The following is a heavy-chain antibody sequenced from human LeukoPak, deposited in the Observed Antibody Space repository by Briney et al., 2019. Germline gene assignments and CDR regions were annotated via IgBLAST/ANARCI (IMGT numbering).Heavy chain of an antibody. J-gene: IGHJ4*02. Sequence: TGGSLRLSCAASGFTFSSYAMSWVRQAPGKELEWVSAISGSGGSTYYADSVKGRFTISRDNSKNTLYLQMNSLRAEDTAVYYCAKTDCSGGSCYGDYWGQGTLVTVSS. V-gene: IGHV3-23*01. CDR3: AKTDCSGGSCYGDY. CDR2: ISGSGGST. D-gene: IGHD2-15*01. CDR1: GFTFSSYA.